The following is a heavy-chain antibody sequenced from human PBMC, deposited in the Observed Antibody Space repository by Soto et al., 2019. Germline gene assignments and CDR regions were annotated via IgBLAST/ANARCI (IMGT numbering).Heavy chain of an antibody. CDR3: ARETADYYDFWSGYHAAMDV. CDR2: ISAYNGNT. CDR1: GYTFTSYG. V-gene: IGHV1-18*01. J-gene: IGHJ6*03. D-gene: IGHD3-3*01. Sequence: GASVKVSCKASGYTFTSYGISWVRQAPGQGLEWMGWISAYNGNTNYAQKLQGRVTMTTDTSTSTAYMELRGLRSDDTAVYYCARETADYYDFWSGYHAAMDVWGKGTTVTVSS.